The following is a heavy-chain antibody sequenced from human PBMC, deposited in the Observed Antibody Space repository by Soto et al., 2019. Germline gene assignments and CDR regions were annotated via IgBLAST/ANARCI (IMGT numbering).Heavy chain of an antibody. V-gene: IGHV4-4*02. CDR3: AREGIAAAGTANWFDP. D-gene: IGHD6-13*01. CDR2: IYHSGST. CDR1: GGSISSSNW. Sequence: PSETLSLTCAVSGGSISSSNWWSWVRQPPGKGLEWIGEIYHSGSTNYNPSLKSRVTISVDKSKNQFSLKLSSVTAADTAVYYCAREGIAAAGTANWFDPWGQGTLVTSPQ. J-gene: IGHJ5*02.